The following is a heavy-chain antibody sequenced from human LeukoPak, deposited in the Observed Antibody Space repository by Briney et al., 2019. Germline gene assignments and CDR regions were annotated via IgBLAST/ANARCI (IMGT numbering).Heavy chain of an antibody. D-gene: IGHD6-6*01. CDR3: ARAVATRIAARPGANYYYMDV. Sequence: SVKVSCKASGGTFSSYAISWVRQAPGQGLEWIGGIIPIFGTANYAQKFQGRVTITTDESTSTAYMELSSLRPEDTAVYYCARAVATRIAARPGANYYYMDVWGKGTTVTVSS. J-gene: IGHJ6*03. CDR2: IIPIFGTA. CDR1: GGTFSSYA. V-gene: IGHV1-69*05.